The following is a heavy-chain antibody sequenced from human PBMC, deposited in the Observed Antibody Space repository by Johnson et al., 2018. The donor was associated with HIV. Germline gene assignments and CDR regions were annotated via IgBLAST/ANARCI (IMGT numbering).Heavy chain of an antibody. D-gene: IGHD3-10*01. CDR3: AKDSDAYYYGSGDAFDI. CDR1: GFTFSSSW. CDR2: IKCDVSEK. V-gene: IGHV3-52*01. Sequence: MQLVESGGGLIQPGGSLRLSCAASGFTFSSSWMHWVCQAPEKGLEWVADIKCDVSEKYYVDSVKGRFTISRDNSKSSLYLQMNSLRVEDTALYYCAKDSDAYYYGSGDAFDIWGQGTMVTVSS. J-gene: IGHJ3*02.